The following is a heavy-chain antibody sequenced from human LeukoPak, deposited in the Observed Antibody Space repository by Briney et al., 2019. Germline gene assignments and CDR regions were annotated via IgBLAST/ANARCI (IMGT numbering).Heavy chain of an antibody. CDR1: GGTFISYA. V-gene: IGHV1-69*13. Sequence: ASVKVSCKASGGTFISYAISWVRQAPGQGLEWMGGIIPIFGTANYAQKFQGRVTITADESTSTAYMELSSLRSEDTAVYYCARVWFGELLSRYYYYYYGMDVWGQGTTVTVSS. D-gene: IGHD3-10*01. CDR3: ARVWFGELLSRYYYYYYGMDV. J-gene: IGHJ6*02. CDR2: IIPIFGTA.